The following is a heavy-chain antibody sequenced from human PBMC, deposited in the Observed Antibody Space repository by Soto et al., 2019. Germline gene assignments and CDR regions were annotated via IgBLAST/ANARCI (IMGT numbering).Heavy chain of an antibody. CDR1: GDSVSSNSAA. J-gene: IGHJ6*03. D-gene: IGHD1-7*01. CDR3: AGTTSHQWYYMDV. Sequence: PSQTLSLTCAISGDSVSSNSAAWNWIRQPPSRGLEWLGRTYYRSRWYNDYAVSVRSRITVNPDTSKNQFSLQLTSVTPEDTAVYYCAGTTSHQWYYMDVWGKGTTVTVSS. V-gene: IGHV6-1*01. CDR2: TYYRSRWYN.